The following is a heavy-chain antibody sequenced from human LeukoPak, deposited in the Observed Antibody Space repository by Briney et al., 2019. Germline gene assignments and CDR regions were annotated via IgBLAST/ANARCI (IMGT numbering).Heavy chain of an antibody. D-gene: IGHD6-19*01. J-gene: IGHJ3*02. CDR1: GFTVSSNY. CDR2: IYSGGRT. Sequence: GGSLRLSCAASGFTVSSNYMSWVRQAPGKGLEWVSVIYSGGRTYYADSVKGRFTISRDNSKNTLYLKMKSLRAEDTAVYYCARDSGWGAFDIWGQGTMVTVSS. V-gene: IGHV3-53*01. CDR3: ARDSGWGAFDI.